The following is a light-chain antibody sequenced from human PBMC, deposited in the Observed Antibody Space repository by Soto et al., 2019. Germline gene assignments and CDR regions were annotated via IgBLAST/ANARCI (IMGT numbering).Light chain of an antibody. Sequence: QYALTQPASVSGSPGQSITISCTGTSSDVGGYNYVSWYQQHPGKAPKLMIYDVSNRPSGVSNRFSGSKSGNTASLTISGLQAEDEADYYCSSYRSSSSTPYFFGTGTKLTGL. V-gene: IGLV2-14*03. CDR2: DVS. CDR3: SSYRSSSSTPYF. J-gene: IGLJ1*01. CDR1: SSDVGGYNY.